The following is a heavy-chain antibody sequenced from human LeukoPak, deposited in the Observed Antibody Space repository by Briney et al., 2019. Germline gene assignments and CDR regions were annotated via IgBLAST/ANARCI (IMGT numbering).Heavy chain of an antibody. CDR2: INHSGST. V-gene: IGHV4-34*01. D-gene: IGHD5-12*01. Sequence: PSENPSPTPAVYGGAFRGFYWGWIRQPPGKGVGWIGEINHSGSTNYNPSLKSRVTISVDTSKNQFSLKLSSVTAADTAVYYCARAGWLRTKGYFDYWGQGTLVTVSS. CDR1: GGAFRGFY. CDR3: ARAGWLRTKGYFDY. J-gene: IGHJ4*02.